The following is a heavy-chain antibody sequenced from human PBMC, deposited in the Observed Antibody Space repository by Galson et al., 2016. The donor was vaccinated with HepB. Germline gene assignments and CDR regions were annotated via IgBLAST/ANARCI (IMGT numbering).Heavy chain of an antibody. V-gene: IGHV1-24*01. J-gene: IGHJ3*02. D-gene: IGHD4-11*01. CDR1: GYTLTGLS. CDR3: TTDHYSARDAFDT. Sequence: SVKVSCKVSGYTLTGLSIHWVRQAPGKGLEWMGGFAPEHGETIYAQKFQGRVTMTEDTSTDTAYMELSSLRSEDTAVYYCTTDHYSARDAFDTWGQGRLVTVSS. CDR2: FAPEHGET.